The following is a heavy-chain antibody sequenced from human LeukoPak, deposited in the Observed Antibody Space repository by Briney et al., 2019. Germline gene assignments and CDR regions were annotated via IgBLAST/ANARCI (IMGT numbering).Heavy chain of an antibody. CDR3: AIPIAVAGQGY. V-gene: IGHV4-34*01. Sequence: PSETLSLTCAVYGGSFSGYFWTWIRQPPGKGLEWIGEINHSGSTNYNPSLKSRVTISVDMSKNQFSLKLSSVTAADTAVYYCAIPIAVAGQGYWGQGTLVTVSS. D-gene: IGHD6-19*01. CDR1: GGSFSGYF. CDR2: INHSGST. J-gene: IGHJ4*02.